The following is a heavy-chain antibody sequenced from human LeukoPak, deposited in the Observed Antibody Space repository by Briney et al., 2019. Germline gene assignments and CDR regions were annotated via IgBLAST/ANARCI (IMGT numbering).Heavy chain of an antibody. V-gene: IGHV3-7*01. J-gene: IGHJ5*02. CDR3: ARADCSSSTCYLRRSWFDP. CDR1: GFTFDYYW. CDR2: IKESGSEK. Sequence: GGSLRLSCAASGFTFDYYWMTWVRQAPGKGLEWLANIKESGSEKYYVDSVKGRFTISRDNAKNSLYLQMNSLRAEDTAVYYCARADCSSSTCYLRRSWFDPWGQGTLVTVSS. D-gene: IGHD2-2*01.